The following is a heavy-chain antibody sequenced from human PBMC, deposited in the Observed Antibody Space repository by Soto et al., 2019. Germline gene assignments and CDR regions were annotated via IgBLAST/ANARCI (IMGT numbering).Heavy chain of an antibody. CDR2: ISRSSTYI. CDR1: GFTFSSYD. Sequence: EVQLLESGGGLVKPGGSLRLSCAASGFTFSSYDMNWVRQAPGKGLEWVSSISRSSTYIHYAESMKGRFTISRDNAKNSLYLQMNSLRAEDTAVYYCAREFSGNRDYWGQGNLVTVSS. J-gene: IGHJ4*02. V-gene: IGHV3-21*01. D-gene: IGHD1-26*01. CDR3: AREFSGNRDY.